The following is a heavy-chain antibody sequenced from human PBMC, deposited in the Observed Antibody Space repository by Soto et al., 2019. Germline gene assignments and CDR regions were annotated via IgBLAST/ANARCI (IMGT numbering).Heavy chain of an antibody. V-gene: IGHV1-18*01. J-gene: IGHJ4*02. CDR2: ITTVKGKT. CDR1: GYTFTSNG. CDR3: ATRSPAFDY. Sequence: QVQLVKSGPEVKKPGASVKVSCKTSGYTFTSNGISWVRQAPGQGLEWMGWITTVKGKTTYAQKFQGRVTMTTDTPTSTAYMELRSLRSDDTAVYYCATRSPAFDYWGQGALVTVSS.